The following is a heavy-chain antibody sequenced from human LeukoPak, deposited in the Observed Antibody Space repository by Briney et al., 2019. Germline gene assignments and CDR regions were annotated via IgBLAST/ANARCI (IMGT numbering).Heavy chain of an antibody. CDR3: ARPNYGSGTYSWFDP. J-gene: IGHJ5*02. Sequence: KSSETLSLTCTVSGGSISNYYCSWIRQSPGKGLEWIGYIYYSGSTYYNPSLKSRVTISVDTSKNQFSLKLSSVTAADTAVYYCARPNYGSGTYSWFDPWGQGTLVTVSS. V-gene: IGHV4-59*04. CDR1: GGSISNYY. CDR2: IYYSGST. D-gene: IGHD3-10*01.